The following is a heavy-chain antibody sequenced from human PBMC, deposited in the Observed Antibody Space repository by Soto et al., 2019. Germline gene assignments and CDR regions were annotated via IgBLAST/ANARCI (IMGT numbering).Heavy chain of an antibody. J-gene: IGHJ3*02. CDR1: GYSFTSYW. CDR2: IYPGDSDT. CDR3: ARPWGIAAAEVAFDI. V-gene: IGHV5-51*03. Sequence: EVQLVQSGAEVKKPGESLKISCKGSGYSFTSYWIGWLRQMPGKGLEWMGIIYPGDSDTRYSPSFQGQVTISADKSISTAYLQWSSLKASDTAMYYCARPWGIAAAEVAFDIWGQGTMVTVSS. D-gene: IGHD6-13*01.